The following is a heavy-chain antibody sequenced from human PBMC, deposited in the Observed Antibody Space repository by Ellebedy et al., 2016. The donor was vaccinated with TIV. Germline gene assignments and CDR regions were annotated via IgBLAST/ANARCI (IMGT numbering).Heavy chain of an antibody. CDR2: IYPGDSDT. CDR3: VRRPEGSTGWFEPKEVFFDY. Sequence: PGGSLRLSCKGFGYSFTDYWIGWVRQMPGKGLEWMGIIYPGDSDTRYSPSFEGQVTISADKSISTAYLQWSSLKASDTAMYYCVRRPEGSTGWFEPKEVFFDYWGQGTLVTVSS. CDR1: GYSFTDYW. D-gene: IGHD6-19*01. V-gene: IGHV5-51*01. J-gene: IGHJ4*02.